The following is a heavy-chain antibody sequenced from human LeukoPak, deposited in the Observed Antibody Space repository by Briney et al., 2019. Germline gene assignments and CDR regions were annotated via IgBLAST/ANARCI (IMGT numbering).Heavy chain of an antibody. D-gene: IGHD4-23*01. CDR1: GGSISSSSHY. Sequence: SETLSLTCTVFGGSISSSSHYWGWIRQPPGEGLEWIGSIYFSGSTYYSPSLKSRVTISVDPSTNQFSLKLSSVTAADTAVYYCARSTTVVTPYWFDPWGQGTLVTVSS. J-gene: IGHJ5*02. V-gene: IGHV4-39*07. CDR2: IYFSGST. CDR3: ARSTTVVTPYWFDP.